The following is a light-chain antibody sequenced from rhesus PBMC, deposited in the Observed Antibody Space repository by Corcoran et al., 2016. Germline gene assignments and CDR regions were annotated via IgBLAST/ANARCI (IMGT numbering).Light chain of an antibody. CDR1: RSNIGTNP. Sequence: QSVLTQPPSASEAARKSVTISCSGGRSNIGTNPVSWYQHLPGTAPKLLIYYSDQRASGVSGRFSGSKSGTSASLAISGLQTDDEATYYCATWDDSLHTYIFGSGTRLTVL. CDR2: YSD. CDR3: ATWDDSLHTYI. J-gene: IGLJ1*01. V-gene: IGLV1-60*01.